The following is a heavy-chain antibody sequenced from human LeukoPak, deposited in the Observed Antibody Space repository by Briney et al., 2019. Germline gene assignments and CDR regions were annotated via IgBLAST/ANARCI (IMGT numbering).Heavy chain of an antibody. CDR3: ARVRRSSSSWYPFDY. CDR1: GYTFTGYY. J-gene: IGHJ4*02. D-gene: IGHD6-13*01. CDR2: INPNSGGT. V-gene: IGHV1-2*02. Sequence: VASVKVSCKASGYTFTGYYMHWVRQAPGQGLEWMGWINPNSGGTNYARKFQGRVTMTRDTSISTAYMELSRMRSDDTAVYYCARVRRSSSSWYPFDYWGQGTLVTVSS.